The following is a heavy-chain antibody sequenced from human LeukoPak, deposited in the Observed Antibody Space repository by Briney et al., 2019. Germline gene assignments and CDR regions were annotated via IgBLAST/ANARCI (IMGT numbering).Heavy chain of an antibody. CDR1: GFTFSDYY. Sequence: GGSLRLSCAASGFTFSDYYMSWIRQAPGKGLEWVSYISSSSSYTYYADSVKGRFTISRDNAKNSLYLQMNSLRAEDTAVYYCARDQGWAGTIDYWGQGTLVTVSS. D-gene: IGHD1-1*01. J-gene: IGHJ4*02. V-gene: IGHV3-11*06. CDR2: ISSSSSYT. CDR3: ARDQGWAGTIDY.